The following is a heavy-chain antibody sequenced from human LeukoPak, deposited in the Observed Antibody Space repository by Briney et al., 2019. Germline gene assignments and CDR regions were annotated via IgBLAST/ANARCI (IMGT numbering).Heavy chain of an antibody. CDR3: AKRLASWEFDY. CDR2: ILYDGSYK. V-gene: IGHV3-30*18. J-gene: IGHJ4*02. Sequence: GRSLRLSCAASGFTFSSYGMHWVRQAPGKELEWVSAILYDGSYKYYADSVKGRFTISRDNSKNTLYLQMNSLRAEDTAVYYCAKRLASWEFDYWGQGTLVTVSS. D-gene: IGHD1-26*01. CDR1: GFTFSSYG.